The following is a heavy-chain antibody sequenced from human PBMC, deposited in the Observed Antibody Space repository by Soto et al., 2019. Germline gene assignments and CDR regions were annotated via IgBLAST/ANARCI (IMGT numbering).Heavy chain of an antibody. J-gene: IGHJ1*01. V-gene: IGHV1-18*01. CDR1: GYTFSSYG. D-gene: IGHD6-13*01. Sequence: ASVKVSCKASGYTFSSYGIHWVRQAPGQGLEWMGWISGYNGNTKHAQKVQGRVTMTTDTSTSTAYMELRGLTSDDTAVYYCAREREDSIWSSAEYLRHWGQGTLVTVSS. CDR2: ISGYNGNT. CDR3: AREREDSIWSSAEYLRH.